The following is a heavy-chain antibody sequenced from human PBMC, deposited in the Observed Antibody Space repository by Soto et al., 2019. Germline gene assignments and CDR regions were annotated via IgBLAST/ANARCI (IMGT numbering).Heavy chain of an antibody. CDR3: IRASGVAGTGEYF. Sequence: EVQLVESGGGLVQPGWSLRLSCAASGFDFSTYWMHWVRQAPGKGLVWVSRISGGGGTTYADSVEGRFTISRDNAKNILYLQMNSLTEEDTAMYYCIRASGVAGTGEYFWGQGTLVTVSS. CDR2: ISGGGGT. CDR1: GFDFSTYW. V-gene: IGHV3-74*02. J-gene: IGHJ4*02. D-gene: IGHD6-19*01.